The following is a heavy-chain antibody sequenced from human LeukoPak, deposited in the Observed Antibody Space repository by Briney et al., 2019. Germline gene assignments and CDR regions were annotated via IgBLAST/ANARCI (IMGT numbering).Heavy chain of an antibody. V-gene: IGHV4-4*07. CDR1: GGSISSYY. D-gene: IGHD5-18*01. Sequence: PSETLSLTCTVSGGSISSYYWSWIRQPAGKGLEWIGRIYTSGSTNYNPSLKSRVTMSVDTSKNQFSLKLSSVTAADTAVYYCARIRRIQLWTPFDYWGQGTLVTVSS. CDR2: IYTSGST. CDR3: ARIRRIQLWTPFDY. J-gene: IGHJ4*02.